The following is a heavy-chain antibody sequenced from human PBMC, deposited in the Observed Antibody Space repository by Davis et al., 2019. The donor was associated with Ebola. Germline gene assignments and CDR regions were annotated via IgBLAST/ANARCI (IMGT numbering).Heavy chain of an antibody. V-gene: IGHV1-69*06. CDR3: ARDAGGSYYGMDV. J-gene: IGHJ6*02. CDR1: GGTFSSYA. Sequence: SVKVSCKASGGTFSSYAISWVRQASGQGLEWMGGNIPIFGTANYAQKFQGRVTITADKSTSTAYMELRSLRSDDTAVYYCARDAGGSYYGMDVWGQGTTVTVSS. D-gene: IGHD4-23*01. CDR2: NIPIFGTA.